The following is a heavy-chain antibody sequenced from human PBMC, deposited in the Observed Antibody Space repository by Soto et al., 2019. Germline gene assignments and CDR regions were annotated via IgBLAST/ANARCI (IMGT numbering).Heavy chain of an antibody. J-gene: IGHJ6*01. D-gene: IGHD4-17*01. Sequence: SETLSLTCIVSGGSLRGYSWSWIRQSPGKGLEWIGYVYSGGGTNYSPSFMGRVTISVDTTDNQFSLKLNSVTAADTAVYYCARENTPVSPHYFYYGMDVWGQGTTVNVSS. CDR1: GGSLRGYS. V-gene: IGHV4-59*01. CDR2: VYSGGGT. CDR3: ARENTPVSPHYFYYGMDV.